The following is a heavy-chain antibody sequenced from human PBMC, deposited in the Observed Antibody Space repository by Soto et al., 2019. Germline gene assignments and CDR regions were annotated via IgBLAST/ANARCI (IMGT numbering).Heavy chain of an antibody. J-gene: IGHJ4*02. CDR3: ARSGHLFDY. CDR1: GGSFNDYY. V-gene: IGHV4-34*01. Sequence: QVQLQQWGAGLLKPSETLSLTCGVYGGSFNDYYWSWIRQPPGKGLEWIGEINHTGHTNYNPSLNSRITETLSTYKNHFSLKLSSVTAADTAMYSCARSGHLFDYWSQGLLVTVSP. CDR2: INHTGHT.